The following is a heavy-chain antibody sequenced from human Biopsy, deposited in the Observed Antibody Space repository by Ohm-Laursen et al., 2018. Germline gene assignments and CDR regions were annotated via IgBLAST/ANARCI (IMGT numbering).Heavy chain of an antibody. CDR1: GGPFSGSY. Sequence: SDTLSLTCVVYGGPFSGSYWTWIRQPPGKGLEWLGEMRHSGSTNHNPSLKSRVTISMDTSKNQFSLKLTSVTAADTAVYYCARWEVGYSANDLRFDYWGQGTLVTVSS. CDR2: MRHSGST. J-gene: IGHJ4*02. V-gene: IGHV4-34*01. D-gene: IGHD5-12*01. CDR3: ARWEVGYSANDLRFDY.